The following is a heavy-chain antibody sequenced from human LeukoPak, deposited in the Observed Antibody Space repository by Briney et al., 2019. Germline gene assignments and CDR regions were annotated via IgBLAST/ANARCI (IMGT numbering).Heavy chain of an antibody. V-gene: IGHV3-30-3*01. J-gene: IGHJ3*02. Sequence: GGSLRLSCAASGFTFSSYAMHWVRQAPGKGLEWVAVISYDGSNKYYADSVKGRFTISRDNSKNTLYLQMNSLRAEDTAVYYCARAGGDCSGGSCYFLFDAFDIWGQGTMVTVSS. D-gene: IGHD2-15*01. CDR1: GFTFSSYA. CDR2: ISYDGSNK. CDR3: ARAGGDCSGGSCYFLFDAFDI.